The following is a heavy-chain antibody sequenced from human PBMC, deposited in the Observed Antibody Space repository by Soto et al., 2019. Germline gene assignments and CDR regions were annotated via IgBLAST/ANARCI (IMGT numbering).Heavy chain of an antibody. Sequence: SETLSLTCAVYGGSFGGYYWSWIRQPPGKGLEWIGEINHSGSTNYNPSLKSRVTISVDTSKNQFSLKLSSVTAADTAVYYCARSGKGYCSSTSCYAGLANDYWGQGTLVTVSS. V-gene: IGHV4-34*01. J-gene: IGHJ4*02. CDR1: GGSFGGYY. CDR3: ARSGKGYCSSTSCYAGLANDY. D-gene: IGHD2-2*01. CDR2: INHSGST.